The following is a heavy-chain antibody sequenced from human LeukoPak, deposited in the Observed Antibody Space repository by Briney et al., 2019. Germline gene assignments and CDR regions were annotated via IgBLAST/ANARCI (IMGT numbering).Heavy chain of an antibody. J-gene: IGHJ5*02. V-gene: IGHV4-34*01. D-gene: IGHD3-3*01. Sequence: SETLSLTCAVYGGSFSGYYWSWIRQPPGKGLEWIGEINHSGSTNYNPSLKSRVTIPVDTSKNQFSLKLSSVTAVDTAVYYCARIGSTPRFLEWFYNWFDPWGQGTLVTVSS. CDR2: INHSGST. CDR1: GGSFSGYY. CDR3: ARIGSTPRFLEWFYNWFDP.